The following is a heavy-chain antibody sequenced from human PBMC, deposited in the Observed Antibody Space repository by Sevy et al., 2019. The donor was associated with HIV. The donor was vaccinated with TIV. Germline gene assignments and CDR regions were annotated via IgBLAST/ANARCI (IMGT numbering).Heavy chain of an antibody. J-gene: IGHJ4*02. V-gene: IGHV4-39*01. D-gene: IGHD3-3*01. CDR3: ATTHHYDFWSGYYRPESFDY. Sequence: SETLSLTCTVSGGSISSSSYYWGWIRQPPGKGLEWIGSIYYSGSTYYNPSLKSRVTISVDTSKNHFSLKLSSVTAADTAVYYCATTHHYDFWSGYYRPESFDYWGQGTLVTVSS. CDR1: GGSISSSSYY. CDR2: IYYSGST.